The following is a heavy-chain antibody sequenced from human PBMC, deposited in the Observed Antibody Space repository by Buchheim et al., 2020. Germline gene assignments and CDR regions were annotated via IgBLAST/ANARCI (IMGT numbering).Heavy chain of an antibody. CDR1: GGSISTYY. Sequence: QVQLHESGPGLVKPSETLSLTCTVSGGSISTYYWNWIRQPPGKGLEWIGYIYYSGGTNYNPSLNNRVSIYVDTSKKQFSLKLTSVTATDTAVYYCARTSSGRFLELKNWFDPWGQGTL. CDR2: IYYSGGT. CDR3: ARTSSGRFLELKNWFDP. J-gene: IGHJ5*02. D-gene: IGHD3-3*01. V-gene: IGHV4-59*01.